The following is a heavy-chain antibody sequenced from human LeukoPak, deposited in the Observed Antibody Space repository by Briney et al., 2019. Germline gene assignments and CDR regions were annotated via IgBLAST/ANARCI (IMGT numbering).Heavy chain of an antibody. CDR2: IYTSGST. CDR3: ASEVAGAGDYYFDY. D-gene: IGHD6-19*01. V-gene: IGHV4-4*07. Sequence: SETLSLTCTVSGGSISSYYWSWIRQPAGKGLEWIGHIYTSGSTNYNPFLKSRVTMSVDTSKNQFSLKLSSVTAADTAIYYCASEVAGAGDYYFDYRGQGTLVTVSS. J-gene: IGHJ4*02. CDR1: GGSISSYY.